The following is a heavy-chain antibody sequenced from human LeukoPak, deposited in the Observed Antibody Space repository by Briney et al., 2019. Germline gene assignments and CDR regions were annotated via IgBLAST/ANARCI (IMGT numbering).Heavy chain of an antibody. D-gene: IGHD3-3*01. CDR2: ISGSGSST. J-gene: IGHJ3*02. CDR3: AKDVTDLTTFGVGTGSAFDI. Sequence: GGSLRLSCVGSEFTFSSYAMSWVRQAPGKGLEWVSIISGSGSSTYYADSVKGRFTISRDNSKNTLYLQMNNLRAEDTAVYYCAKDVTDLTTFGVGTGSAFDIWGQGTMVTVSP. CDR1: EFTFSSYA. V-gene: IGHV3-23*01.